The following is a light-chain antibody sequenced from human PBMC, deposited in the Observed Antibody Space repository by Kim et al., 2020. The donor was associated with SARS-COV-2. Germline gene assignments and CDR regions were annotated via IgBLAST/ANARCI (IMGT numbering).Light chain of an antibody. CDR1: ISDIQNNNF. CDR3: CSYRGGTSYV. J-gene: IGLJ1*01. CDR2: EVT. Sequence: GPSITITCSGPISDIQNNNFVSWYQQIPGKVPKLLIYEVTKRPSGVSNRFSGSQSGGTASLTISGLQAEDEADYFCCSYRGGTSYVFGPGTKVTVL. V-gene: IGLV2-23*02.